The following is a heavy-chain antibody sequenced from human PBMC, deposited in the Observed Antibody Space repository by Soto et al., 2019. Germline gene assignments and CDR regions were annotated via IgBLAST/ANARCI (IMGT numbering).Heavy chain of an antibody. V-gene: IGHV3-7*01. CDR1: GFTFSSYW. CDR3: AKGRYDSSGYLPFDY. Sequence: GGSLRLSCAASGFTFSSYWMSWVRQAPGKGLEWVANIKQDGSEKYYVDSVKGRFTISRDNAKNSLYLQMNSLRAEDTAVYYCAKGRYDSSGYLPFDYWGQGTLVTVSS. J-gene: IGHJ4*02. CDR2: IKQDGSEK. D-gene: IGHD3-22*01.